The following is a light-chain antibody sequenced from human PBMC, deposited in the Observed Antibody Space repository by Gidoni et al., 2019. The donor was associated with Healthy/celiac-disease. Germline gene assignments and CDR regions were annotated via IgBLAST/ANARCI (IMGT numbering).Light chain of an antibody. CDR1: SSNIGSNY. V-gene: IGLV1-47*01. CDR3: AAWDDSLSGPV. J-gene: IGLJ2*01. CDR2: RDS. Sequence: QSVLTQPPSASGTPGQRVTIPCSGSSSNIGSNYVYRYQQLPGTAPKLLIYRDSQRPSGVPDRVSGSKSGTSASLAISGLRSEDEADYYCAAWDDSLSGPVFGGGTKLTVL.